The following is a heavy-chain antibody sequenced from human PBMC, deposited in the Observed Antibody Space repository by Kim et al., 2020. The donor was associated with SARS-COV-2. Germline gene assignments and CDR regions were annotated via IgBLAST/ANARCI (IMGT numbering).Heavy chain of an antibody. CDR2: TKPDGSFT. CDR1: GFTFSSYY. CDR3: TKGAEGSFQH. Sequence: GGSLRLSCAASGFTFSSYYMYWVRQAPGKGLVCVSRTKPDGSFTDYADSVRGRVTVSRDNTKNMLFLQMNSLRAEDTAVYYCTKGAEGSFQHWGQGTVVTVAP. V-gene: IGHV3-74*01. J-gene: IGHJ1*01.